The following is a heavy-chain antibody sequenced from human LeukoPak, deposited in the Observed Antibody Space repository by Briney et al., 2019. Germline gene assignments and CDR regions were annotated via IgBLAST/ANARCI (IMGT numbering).Heavy chain of an antibody. CDR1: GYTFTSYY. Sequence: GASVKVSCKASGYTFTSYYMHWVRQAPGQGLEWMGIINPSGGSTSYAQKFQGRVTMTRDTSTSTVYMELSSLRSEDTAVYYCPIRPRLYGDNGGHWGQGTLVTVSS. CDR3: PIRPRLYGDNGGH. J-gene: IGHJ4*02. V-gene: IGHV1-46*01. CDR2: INPSGGST. D-gene: IGHD4-17*01.